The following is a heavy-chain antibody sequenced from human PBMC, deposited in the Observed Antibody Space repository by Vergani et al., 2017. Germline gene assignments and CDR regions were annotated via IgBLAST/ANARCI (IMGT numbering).Heavy chain of an antibody. J-gene: IGHJ4*02. Sequence: QVQLQESGPGLVKPSETLSLTCTVSCGSITSSTYYWSWTRQHAGKGLDYIGRIYYTGSTHYNPSRKSRVTISVDTSKNQFSLNLSSVTAADTAMYYCARGYYGRGDNWGQGTLVTVAS. CDR2: IYYTGST. CDR3: ARGYYGRGDN. D-gene: IGHD3-16*01. V-gene: IGHV4-61*02. CDR1: CGSITSSTYY.